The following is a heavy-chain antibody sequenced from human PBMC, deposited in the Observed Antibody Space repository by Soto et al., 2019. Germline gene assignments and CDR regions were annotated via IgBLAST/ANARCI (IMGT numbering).Heavy chain of an antibody. Sequence: GSLRLSCVASEFIVSSNYMSWVRQAPGKGLEWVSLIYSGVTTYYADSVKGRFTISRDSSKNTVNLQMNSLRAEDTAVYYCARGSERAYFDYWGQGTLVTVSS. V-gene: IGHV3-53*01. CDR1: EFIVSSNY. CDR2: IYSGVTT. CDR3: ARGSERAYFDY. D-gene: IGHD1-1*01. J-gene: IGHJ4*02.